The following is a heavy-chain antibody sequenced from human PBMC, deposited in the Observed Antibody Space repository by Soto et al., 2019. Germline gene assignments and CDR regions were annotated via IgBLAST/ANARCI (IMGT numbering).Heavy chain of an antibody. CDR3: ARSVDTAMTNYGMDV. CDR1: GFTFRFYT. J-gene: IGHJ6*02. CDR2: IGSTRSDI. Sequence: PGGSLRLSCTASGFTFRFYTMNWVRQAPGKGLEWVSSIGSTRSDIYDADSVKTRLTISKDTSKNQVVLTMTNMDPVDTATYYCARSVDTAMTNYGMDVWGQGTTVTVS. D-gene: IGHD5-18*01. V-gene: IGHV3-21*03.